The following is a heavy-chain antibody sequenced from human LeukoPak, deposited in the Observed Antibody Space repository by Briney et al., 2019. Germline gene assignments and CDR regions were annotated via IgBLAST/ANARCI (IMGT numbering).Heavy chain of an antibody. CDR2: ISSSSSYI. CDR3: ARDGLRWYTFDY. V-gene: IGHV3-21*01. D-gene: IGHD4-23*01. J-gene: IGHJ4*02. CDR1: GFTFSSYS. Sequence: GGSLRLSCAASGFTFSSYSMNWVRQAPGKGLEWVSSISSSSSYIYYADSVKGRFTISRDNAKNSLYLQMNSLRAEDMAVYYCARDGLRWYTFDYWGQGTLVTVSS.